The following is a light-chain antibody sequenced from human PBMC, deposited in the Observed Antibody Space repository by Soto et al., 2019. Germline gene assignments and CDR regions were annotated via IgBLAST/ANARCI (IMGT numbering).Light chain of an antibody. V-gene: IGLV2-14*01. CDR3: SSYTSSTTPV. CDR1: SSDVGGYNF. Sequence: QSALTQPASVSGSPGQSITISCTGTSSDVGGYNFVSWYQHHPGKAPKLMISEVSNRPSGVSNRLSGSKSGNTASLTISGLQAEDEADYYCSSYTSSTTPVFGGATKLTVL. CDR2: EVS. J-gene: IGLJ2*01.